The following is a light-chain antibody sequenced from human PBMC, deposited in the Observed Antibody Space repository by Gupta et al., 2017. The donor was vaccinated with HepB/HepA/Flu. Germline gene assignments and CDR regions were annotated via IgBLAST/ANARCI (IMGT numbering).Light chain of an antibody. J-gene: IGLJ2*01. Sequence: SSEVTQPPSLSVSPGQTASITCSGDKLGNKYVCWYQQKPGQSPVLVIYQDDKRPSGIPERFSGSNSGTTATLTISGTQAVDEDDYYCQAWDSSTVVFGGGTKLTVL. CDR1: KLGNKY. CDR3: QAWDSSTVV. CDR2: QDD. V-gene: IGLV3-1*01.